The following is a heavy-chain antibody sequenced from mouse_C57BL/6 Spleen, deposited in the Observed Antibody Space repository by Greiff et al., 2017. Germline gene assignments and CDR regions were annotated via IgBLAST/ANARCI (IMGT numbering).Heavy chain of an antibody. CDR3: ARGHYAPGYAMDY. CDR2: IDPSDSET. J-gene: IGHJ4*01. Sequence: QVQLQQPGAELVRPGSSVKLSCKASGYTFTSYWMHWVKQRPVQGLDWIGNIDPSDSETHYNQKFKDKATLTVDKSSSTAYMQLSSLTSEDSAVYYCARGHYAPGYAMDYWGQGTSVTVSS. CDR1: GYTFTSYW. D-gene: IGHD1-1*02. V-gene: IGHV1-52*01.